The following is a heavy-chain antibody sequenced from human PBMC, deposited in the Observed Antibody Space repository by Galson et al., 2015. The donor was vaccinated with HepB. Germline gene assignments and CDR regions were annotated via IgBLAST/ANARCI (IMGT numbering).Heavy chain of an antibody. J-gene: IGHJ4*02. D-gene: IGHD7-27*01. V-gene: IGHV3-21*01. CDR3: ARDPPLGAPFDY. CDR1: GFTFNDYN. Sequence: SLRLSCVASGFTFNDYNMIWVRQAPGKGLEWVSSINSDSTYIYYADSVRGRFTISRDNAKNSLYLQMNSLRVEDTAIYYCARDPPLGAPFDYWGQGTLVTVSS. CDR2: INSDSTYI.